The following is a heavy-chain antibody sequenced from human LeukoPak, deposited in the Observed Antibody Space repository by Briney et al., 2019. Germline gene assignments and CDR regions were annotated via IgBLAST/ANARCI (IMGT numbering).Heavy chain of an antibody. V-gene: IGHV3-23*01. CDR2: ISGSGGST. J-gene: IGHJ4*02. CDR3: AKHMVRGVMHPVGYFDY. CDR1: GFTFSSYA. Sequence: PGGTLRLYCAASGFTFSSYAMSWVRQAPGKGLEWVSAISGSGGSTYYADSVKGRFTISRDNSKNTLYLQMNSLRAEDTAVYYCAKHMVRGVMHPVGYFDYWGQGTLVTVSS. D-gene: IGHD3-10*01.